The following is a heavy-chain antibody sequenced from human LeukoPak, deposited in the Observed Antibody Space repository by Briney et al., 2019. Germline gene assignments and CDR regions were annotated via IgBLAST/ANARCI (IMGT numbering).Heavy chain of an antibody. CDR1: GFTFSSYA. V-gene: IGHV3-23*01. D-gene: IGHD3-9*01. CDR3: AKGVLRYFDWPEYYFDY. CDR2: ISGSGGST. Sequence: GGSLRLSCAASGFTFSSYAMSWVRQAPGKGLEWVSAISGSGGSTYYADSVKGRFTISRDNSKNTLYLQMNSLRAEDTAAYYCAKGVLRYFDWPEYYFDYWGQGTLVTVSS. J-gene: IGHJ4*02.